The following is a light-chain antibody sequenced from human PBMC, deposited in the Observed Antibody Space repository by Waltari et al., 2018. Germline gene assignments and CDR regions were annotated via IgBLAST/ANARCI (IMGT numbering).Light chain of an antibody. CDR3: QQYNNWPPVT. V-gene: IGKV3-15*01. J-gene: IGKJ4*01. CDR2: GAS. CDR1: QSVSSN. Sequence: EIVMTQSPATLSVSPGERATTSCRASQSVSSNLAWYQQEPGQAPRLLIYGASTRATGIPARFSGSGSGTEFTLTISSLQSEDFAVYYCQQYNNWPPVTFGGGTKVEIK.